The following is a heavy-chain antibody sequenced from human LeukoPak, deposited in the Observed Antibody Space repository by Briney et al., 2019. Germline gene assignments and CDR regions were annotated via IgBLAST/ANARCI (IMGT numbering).Heavy chain of an antibody. D-gene: IGHD4/OR15-4a*01. CDR2: INHSGST. CDR3: ARALAGANPRRVYYYGMDV. Sequence: PSETLSLTCAVYGGSFSGCYWSWIRQPPGKGLEWIGEINHSGSTNYNPSLKSRVTISVDTSKNQFSLKLRSVTAADTAVYYCARALAGANPRRVYYYGMDVWGQETTVTVSS. V-gene: IGHV4-34*01. CDR1: GGSFSGCY. J-gene: IGHJ6*02.